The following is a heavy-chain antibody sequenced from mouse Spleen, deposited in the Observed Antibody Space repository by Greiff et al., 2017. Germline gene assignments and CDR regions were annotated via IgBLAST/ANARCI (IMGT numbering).Heavy chain of an antibody. CDR1: GFNIKDDY. J-gene: IGHJ2*01. V-gene: IGHV14-4*01. CDR3: TTSTGTGY. D-gene: IGHD4-1*02. CDR2: IDPENGDT. Sequence: EVKLQESGAELVRPGASVKLSCTASGFNIKDDYMHWVKQRPEQGLEWIGWIDPENGDTEYASKFQGKATITADTSSNTAYLQLSSLTSEDTAVYYCTTSTGTGYWGQGTTLTVSS.